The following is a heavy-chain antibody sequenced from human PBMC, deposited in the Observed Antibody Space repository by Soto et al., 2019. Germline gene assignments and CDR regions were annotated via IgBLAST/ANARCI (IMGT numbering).Heavy chain of an antibody. Sequence: SETLSLTCTVSGGSISSSSYYWGWIRQPPGKGLEWIGRIYHSGSTNYNPSFKSRVTMSEDTFKNQFSLKMTSLTAADTAVYYCASRHGSGKYYFDYWGRGILVTVSS. CDR3: ASRHGSGKYYFDY. CDR1: GGSISSSSYY. V-gene: IGHV4-39*07. J-gene: IGHJ4*02. CDR2: IYHSGST. D-gene: IGHD3-10*01.